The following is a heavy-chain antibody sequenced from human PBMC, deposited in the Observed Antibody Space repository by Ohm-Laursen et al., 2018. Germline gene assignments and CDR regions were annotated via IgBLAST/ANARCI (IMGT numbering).Heavy chain of an antibody. Sequence: SLRLSCTASGFTFTNNAMSWVRQAPGKGLEWVSLISGSGVTTYFAVSVKGRFTISRDNSKNTLYLQMRSLTAEDTAVYYCAKEGLGGYKVDSYYYGLDVWGQGTTVTVSS. CDR2: ISGSGVTT. CDR3: AKEGLGGYKVDSYYYGLDV. V-gene: IGHV3-23*01. D-gene: IGHD5-24*01. CDR1: GFTFTNNA. J-gene: IGHJ6*02.